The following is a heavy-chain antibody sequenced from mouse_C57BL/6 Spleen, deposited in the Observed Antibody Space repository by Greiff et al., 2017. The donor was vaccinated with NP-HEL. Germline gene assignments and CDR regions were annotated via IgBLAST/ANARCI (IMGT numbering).Heavy chain of an antibody. CDR2: IRNKANNHAT. Sequence: EVMLVESGGGLVQPGGSMKLSCAASGFTFSDAWMDWVRQSPEKGLEWVAEIRNKANNHATYYAESVKGRFTISRDDSKSSVYLQMNSLRAEDTGIYYCTRNGYYSGWVAYWGQGTLVTVSA. CDR1: GFTFSDAW. CDR3: TRNGYYSGWVAY. J-gene: IGHJ3*01. D-gene: IGHD2-3*01. V-gene: IGHV6-6*01.